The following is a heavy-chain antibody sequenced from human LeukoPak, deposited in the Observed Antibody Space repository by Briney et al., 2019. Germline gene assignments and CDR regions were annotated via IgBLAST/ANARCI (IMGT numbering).Heavy chain of an antibody. D-gene: IGHD6-19*01. CDR1: GFTFNNYA. Sequence: GGSLRLTCAASGFTFNNYAMNWVRQAPGKGLEWVSSISESGGTTDYADSVKGRFTISRDNSKNTLYLQMNSLRAEDTAVYYCARQWLVNGWGQGTLVTVSS. CDR3: ARQWLVNG. CDR2: ISESGGTT. V-gene: IGHV3-23*01. J-gene: IGHJ4*02.